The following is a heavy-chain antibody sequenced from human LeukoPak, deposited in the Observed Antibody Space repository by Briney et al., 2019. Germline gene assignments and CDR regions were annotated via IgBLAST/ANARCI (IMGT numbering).Heavy chain of an antibody. CDR1: GFLFNNYG. CDR2: ISNDGGGT. J-gene: IGHJ5*02. D-gene: IGHD3-22*01. V-gene: IGHV3-23*01. CDR3: AKGSSGYFVDL. Sequence: GALRLSCAASGFLFNNYGLIWVRQAPGKGLEWVSAISNDGGGTNYADFVKGRFTISRDNSKNTLFLQMNSLRAEDTALYYCAKGSSGYFVDLWGQGTLVTVSS.